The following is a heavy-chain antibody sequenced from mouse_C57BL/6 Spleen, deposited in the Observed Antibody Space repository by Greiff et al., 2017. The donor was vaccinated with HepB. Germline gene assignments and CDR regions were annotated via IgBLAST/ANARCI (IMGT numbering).Heavy chain of an antibody. V-gene: IGHV1-26*01. CDR3: AIRIYYDYDDYAMDY. D-gene: IGHD2-4*01. Sequence: EVQLQQSGPELVKPGASVKISCKASGYTFTDYYMNWVKQSHGKSLEWIGDINPNNGGTSYNQKFKGKATLTVDKSSSTAYMELRSLTSEDSAVYYCAIRIYYDYDDYAMDYWGQGTSVTVSS. CDR2: INPNNGGT. CDR1: GYTFTDYY. J-gene: IGHJ4*01.